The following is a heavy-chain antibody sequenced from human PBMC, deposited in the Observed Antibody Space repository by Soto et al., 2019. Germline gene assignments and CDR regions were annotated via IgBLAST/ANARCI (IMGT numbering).Heavy chain of an antibody. D-gene: IGHD3-10*01. CDR1: GGSISSGGYY. CDR2: IYYSGST. J-gene: IGHJ6*02. Sequence: QVQLQESGPGLVKPSQTLSLTCTVSGGSISSGGYYWSWIRQHPGKGLEWIGYIYYSGSTYYNPSLKXRVXISVATSKNQFSLKLSSVTAADTAVYYCARVFGFGGMDVWGQGTTVTVSS. CDR3: ARVFGFGGMDV. V-gene: IGHV4-31*03.